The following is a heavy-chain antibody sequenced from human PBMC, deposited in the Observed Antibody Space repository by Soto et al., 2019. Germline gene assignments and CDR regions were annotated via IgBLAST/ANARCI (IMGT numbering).Heavy chain of an antibody. CDR2: ISYDGRNT. CDR1: GFTFSRYA. CDR3: ARDAYDFVWGTYRPVDY. V-gene: IGHV3-30*04. D-gene: IGHD3-16*02. J-gene: IGHJ4*02. Sequence: QVQLVESGGGVVQPGGSLRLSCAASGFTFSRYALHWVRQDPGKGLEWVAVISYDGRNTYYVDSVKGRFTISRDNSKNTLSLQMNSLRSEDAGVYYCARDAYDFVWGTYRPVDYWGQGTLVTVSS.